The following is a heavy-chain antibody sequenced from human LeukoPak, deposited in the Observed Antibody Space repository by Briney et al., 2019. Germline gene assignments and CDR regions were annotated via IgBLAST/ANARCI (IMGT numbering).Heavy chain of an antibody. CDR3: ARDSGIYDSSGYYGLSYYGMDV. Sequence: GGSLRLSCAASGFTFSSYAMTWVRQAPGKGLEWVSSITASGGSTYYADSVKGRVSISRDNSKNTLFLQMSTLRAEDTAVYYCARDSGIYDSSGYYGLSYYGMDVWGQGTTVTVSS. CDR1: GFTFSSYA. J-gene: IGHJ6*02. D-gene: IGHD3-22*01. V-gene: IGHV3-23*01. CDR2: ITASGGST.